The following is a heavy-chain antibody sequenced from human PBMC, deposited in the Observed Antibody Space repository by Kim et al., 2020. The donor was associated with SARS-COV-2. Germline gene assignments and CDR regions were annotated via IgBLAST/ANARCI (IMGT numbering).Heavy chain of an antibody. V-gene: IGHV3-21*01. J-gene: IGHJ6*03. Sequence: GGSLRHSCAASGFTFSSYSMNWVRQAPGKGLEWVSSISSRSVYIYYADSVKGRFTISRDNAKNSLYLQMNSLRAEDTAVYYCTREKNQLGGDVWGTGTTV. CDR3: TREKNQLGGDV. CDR1: GFTFSSYS. D-gene: IGHD2-2*01. CDR2: ISSRSVYI.